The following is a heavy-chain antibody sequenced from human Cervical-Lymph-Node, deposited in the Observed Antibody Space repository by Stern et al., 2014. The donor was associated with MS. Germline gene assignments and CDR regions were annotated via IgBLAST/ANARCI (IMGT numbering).Heavy chain of an antibody. J-gene: IGHJ4*02. CDR2: IYYSGTT. V-gene: IGHV4-39*02. Sequence: VQLVESGPGLVRPSETLSLTCAVSGGSFSSSRYYWVWIRQPPGKGLEWIGSIYYSGTTHYNPSLKSRVTISVDTSNNQFSLKLGSVTAADTAVYYCARDPRTGTTVYFDSWGQGTLVTVSS. CDR1: GGSFSSSRYY. CDR3: ARDPRTGTTVYFDS. D-gene: IGHD1-7*01.